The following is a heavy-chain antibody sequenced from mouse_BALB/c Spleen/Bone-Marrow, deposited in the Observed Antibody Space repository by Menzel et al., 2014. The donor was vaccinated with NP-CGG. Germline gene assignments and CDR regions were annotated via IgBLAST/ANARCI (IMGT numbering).Heavy chain of an antibody. CDR3: ARSYYGSSYCFDY. CDR2: IDPSDSYT. CDR1: GYTFTSYW. J-gene: IGHJ2*01. V-gene: IGHV1-69*02. D-gene: IGHD1-1*01. Sequence: QVQLQQSGAELVKPGASVKLSCKASGYTFTSYWMHWVKQRPGQGLEWIGEIDPSDSYTNYNQKFKGKATLTADKSSSTAYMQLSSLTSVDSAVYFCARSYYGSSYCFDYWGQGTTLTVSS.